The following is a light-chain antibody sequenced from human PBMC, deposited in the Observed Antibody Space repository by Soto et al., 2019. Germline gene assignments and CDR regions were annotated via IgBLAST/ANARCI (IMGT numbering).Light chain of an antibody. J-gene: IGKJ1*01. CDR3: QQGYTTRWT. Sequence: DIQMTQSPTSLSASVGDRVTITCRASQNIRSYLNWYQQIPGKAPNLLIYATSILQTGVPSRFSGSGTATDFTLTINGLQPEDFATYYCQQGYTTRWTFGQGTKVEIK. V-gene: IGKV1-39*01. CDR2: ATS. CDR1: QNIRSY.